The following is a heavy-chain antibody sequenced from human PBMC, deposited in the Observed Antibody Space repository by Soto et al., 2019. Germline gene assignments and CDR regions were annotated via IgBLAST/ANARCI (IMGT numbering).Heavy chain of an antibody. D-gene: IGHD3-10*01. Sequence: ASVKVSCRASGNTFTSYDINWVRQATGHGLEWMGWINPNSGNIGYAQKFQGRVTMTRDAAIRTAYMEVSRLRSDDTAVYYCARGRASGSYYLLDYWGQGTLVTVSS. CDR2: INPNSGNI. J-gene: IGHJ4*02. V-gene: IGHV1-8*01. CDR3: ARGRASGSYYLLDY. CDR1: GNTFTSYD.